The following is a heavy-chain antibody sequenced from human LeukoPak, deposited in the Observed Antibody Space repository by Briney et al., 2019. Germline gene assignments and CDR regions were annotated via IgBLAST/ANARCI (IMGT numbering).Heavy chain of an antibody. CDR3: AKSHVDTVYNYYFDY. D-gene: IGHD5-18*01. CDR1: GFTFSSYA. CDR2: ISGSGGST. V-gene: IGHV3-23*01. J-gene: IGHJ4*02. Sequence: GGSLRLSCAASGFTFSSYAMSWVRQAPGKGLEWASAISGSGGSTYYADSVKGRFTISRDNSKNTLYLQMNSLRAEDTAVYYCAKSHVDTVYNYYFDYWGQGTLVTVSS.